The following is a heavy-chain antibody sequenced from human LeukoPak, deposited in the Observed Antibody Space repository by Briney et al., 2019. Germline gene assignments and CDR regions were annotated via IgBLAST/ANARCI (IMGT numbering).Heavy chain of an antibody. V-gene: IGHV1-2*02. CDR1: GYTFTGYY. CDR3: ARDSTLVYGDYVYWFDP. J-gene: IGHJ5*02. CDR2: INPNSGGT. D-gene: IGHD4-17*01. Sequence: EASVKVSCKASGYTFTGYYMHWVRQAPGQGLEWMGWINPNSGGTNYAQKFQGRVTMTRDKSISTAYMELSRLRSDDTAVYYCARDSTLVYGDYVYWFDPWGQGTLVTASS.